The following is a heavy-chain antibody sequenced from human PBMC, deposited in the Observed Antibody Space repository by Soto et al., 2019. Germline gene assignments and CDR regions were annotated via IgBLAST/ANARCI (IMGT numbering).Heavy chain of an antibody. CDR1: GGSFSGYY. J-gene: IGHJ4*02. CDR3: ARGPSVVVVAAQGRHEMTANHGFDY. V-gene: IGHV4-34*01. Sequence: SETLSLTCAVYGGSFSGYYWSWIRQPPGKGLEWIGEINHSGSTNYNPSLKSRVTISVDTSKNQFSLKLSSVPAADTAVYYCARGPSVVVVAAQGRHEMTANHGFDYWGQGTLVTVSS. CDR2: INHSGST. D-gene: IGHD2-15*01.